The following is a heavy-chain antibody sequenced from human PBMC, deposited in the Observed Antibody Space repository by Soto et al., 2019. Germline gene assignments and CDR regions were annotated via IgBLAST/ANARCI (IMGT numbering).Heavy chain of an antibody. CDR3: ARGARGGNYFDY. CDR1: GFTFSSYW. Sequence: EVQLVESGGGLVQPGGSLRLSCAASGFTFSSYWMHWVRQAPGKGLVWVSRINSDGSSTNYADSVKGRFTISRDNAKNPLYLQMNSLRAEDTAVYYCARGARGGNYFDYWGQGTLVTVSS. V-gene: IGHV3-74*01. CDR2: INSDGSST. J-gene: IGHJ4*02. D-gene: IGHD3-16*01.